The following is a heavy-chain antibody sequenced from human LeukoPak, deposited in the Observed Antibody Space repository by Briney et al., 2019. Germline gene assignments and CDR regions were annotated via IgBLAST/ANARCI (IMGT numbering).Heavy chain of an antibody. J-gene: IGHJ4*02. V-gene: IGHV3-53*01. D-gene: IGHD4-17*01. CDR2: IYSGGST. CDR3: ARAAGVTTVTYFDC. Sequence: GGSLRLSCAASGFTVSSSYMGWVRQAPGKGLEWVSVIYSGGSTYYADSVKGRFTISRDNSKNTLNLQMNSLRVEDMAVYYCARAAGVTTVTYFDCWGQGTLVTVSS. CDR1: GFTVSSSY.